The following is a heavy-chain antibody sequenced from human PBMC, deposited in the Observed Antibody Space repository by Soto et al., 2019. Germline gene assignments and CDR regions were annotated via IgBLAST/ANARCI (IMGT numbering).Heavy chain of an antibody. V-gene: IGHV3-30-3*01. Sequence: PGGSLRLSRAASGFTFSSYAMHWVRQAPGKGLEWVAVISYDGSNKYYADSVKGRFTISRDNSKNTLYLQMNSLRAEDTAVYYCARDSGYDYVWGSYRSHFDIWGQGTMVTVSS. CDR3: ARDSGYDYVWGSYRSHFDI. J-gene: IGHJ3*02. CDR1: GFTFSSYA. CDR2: ISYDGSNK. D-gene: IGHD3-16*02.